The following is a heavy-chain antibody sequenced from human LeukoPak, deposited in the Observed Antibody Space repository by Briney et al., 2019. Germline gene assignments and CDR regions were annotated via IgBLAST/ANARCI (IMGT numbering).Heavy chain of an antibody. CDR2: ISWNSGSI. D-gene: IGHD6-6*01. Sequence: GGSLRLPCAASGFTFDDYAMHWVRQAPGKGLEWVSGISWNSGSIGYADSVKGRFTISRDNAKNSLYLQMNSLRAEDTALYYCAKDMHSSSSGWFDPWGQGTLVTVS. CDR1: GFTFDDYA. CDR3: AKDMHSSSSGWFDP. V-gene: IGHV3-9*01. J-gene: IGHJ5*02.